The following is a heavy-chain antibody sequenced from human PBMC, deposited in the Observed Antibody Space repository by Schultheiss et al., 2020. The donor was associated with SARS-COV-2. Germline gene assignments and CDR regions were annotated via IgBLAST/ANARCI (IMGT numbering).Heavy chain of an antibody. CDR1: GFTFSKFG. D-gene: IGHD6-19*01. V-gene: IGHV3-30*03. Sequence: GESLKISCAASGFTFSKFGMHWVRQAPGKGLEWVAVISFEVSNKFYGESVKGRFTISRDNSKNTVYLQMNSLRTEDTAVYYCASSYSPPQIAVVVQWFDYWGQGTLVTVSS. CDR2: ISFEVSNK. J-gene: IGHJ4*02. CDR3: ASSYSPPQIAVVVQWFDY.